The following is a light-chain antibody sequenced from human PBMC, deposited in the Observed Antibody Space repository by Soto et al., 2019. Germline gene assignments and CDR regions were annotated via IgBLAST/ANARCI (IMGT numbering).Light chain of an antibody. CDR1: SSNIGAGYD. Sequence: QSVLTQPPSVSGAPGQRVTISCTGSSSNIGAGYDVHWYQQLPGTAPKLLIYGHTNRPSGVPDRFSGSKSGTSASLAITGLQAEDEADYYCQSYDSSLSGSVVFGGGTKVTVL. CDR2: GHT. J-gene: IGLJ2*01. V-gene: IGLV1-40*01. CDR3: QSYDSSLSGSVV.